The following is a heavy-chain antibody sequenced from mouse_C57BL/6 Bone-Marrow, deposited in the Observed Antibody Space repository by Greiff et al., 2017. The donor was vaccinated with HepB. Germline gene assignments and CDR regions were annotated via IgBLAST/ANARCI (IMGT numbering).Heavy chain of an antibody. D-gene: IGHD4-1*02. J-gene: IGHJ3*01. V-gene: IGHV5-6*01. CDR3: ARPRNWDVRAWFAY. CDR1: GFTFSSYG. CDR2: ISSGGSYT. Sequence: EVMLVESGGDLVKPGGSLKLSCAASGFTFSSYGMSWVRQTPDKRLEWVATISSGGSYTYYPDSVKGRFTISRDNAKNTLYLQMSSLKSEDTAMYYCARPRNWDVRAWFAYWGQGTLVTVSA.